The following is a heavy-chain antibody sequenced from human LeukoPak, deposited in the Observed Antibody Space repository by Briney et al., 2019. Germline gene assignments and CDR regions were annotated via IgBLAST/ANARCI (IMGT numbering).Heavy chain of an antibody. V-gene: IGHV3-21*01. CDR3: TTDQDGARFTIFGVVNYYYYGMDV. Sequence: GGSLRLSCAASGFTFSSYSMNWVRQAPGKGLEWVSSISSSSSYIYYADSVKGRFTISRDNAKNSLYLQMNSLRAEDTAVYYCTTDQDGARFTIFGVVNYYYYGMDVWGQGTTVTVSS. CDR1: GFTFSSYS. J-gene: IGHJ6*02. D-gene: IGHD3-3*01. CDR2: ISSSSSYI.